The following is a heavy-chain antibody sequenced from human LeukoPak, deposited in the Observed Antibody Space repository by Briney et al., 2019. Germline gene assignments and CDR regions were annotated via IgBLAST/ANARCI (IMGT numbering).Heavy chain of an antibody. CDR1: GFTFSSYA. D-gene: IGHD3-10*01. Sequence: GGSLRLSCAASGFTFSSYAMSWARQAPGKGLEWVSAISGSGGSTYYADSVKGRFTVSRDNSKNTLYLQMNSLRAEDTAVYYCAKAYYGSGSGYSGMDVWGQGTTVTVSS. J-gene: IGHJ6*02. CDR3: AKAYYGSGSGYSGMDV. V-gene: IGHV3-23*01. CDR2: ISGSGGST.